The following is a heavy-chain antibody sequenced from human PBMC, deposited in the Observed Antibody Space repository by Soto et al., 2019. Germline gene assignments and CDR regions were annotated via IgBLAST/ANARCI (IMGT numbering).Heavy chain of an antibody. J-gene: IGHJ3*02. CDR2: IYYSGST. V-gene: IGHV4-31*03. CDR3: ARDRCSGGSCYPSDGDYGGVGFDI. D-gene: IGHD2-15*01. CDR1: GGSISSGGYY. Sequence: QVQLQESGPGLVKPSQTLSLTCTVSGGSISSGGYYWSWIRQHPGKGLEWIGYIYYSGSTYYNPSLKSRVTISVDTSKNQFSLKLSSVTAADTAVYYCARDRCSGGSCYPSDGDYGGVGFDIWGQGTMVTVSS.